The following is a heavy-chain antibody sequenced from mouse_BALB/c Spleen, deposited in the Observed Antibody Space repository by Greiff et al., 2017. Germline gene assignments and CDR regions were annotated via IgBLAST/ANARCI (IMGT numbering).Heavy chain of an antibody. V-gene: IGHV5-17*02. CDR2: ISSGSSTI. CDR3: ARGRRDGFAY. J-gene: IGHJ3*01. CDR1: GFTFSSFG. Sequence: DVKLVESGGGLVQPGGSRKLSCAASGFTFSSFGMHWVRQAPEKGLEWVAYISSGSSTIYYADTVKGRFTISRDNPQNTLFLQMTSLRSEDTAMYYCARGRRDGFAYWGQGTLVTVSA.